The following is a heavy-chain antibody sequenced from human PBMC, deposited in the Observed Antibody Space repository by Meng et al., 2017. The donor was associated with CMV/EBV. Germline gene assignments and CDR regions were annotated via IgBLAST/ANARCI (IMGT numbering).Heavy chain of an antibody. CDR1: GFTFSSVT. Sequence: SGFTFSSVTMTWLRRAPGKGLGWVASISSDSTYIYYAGSLKGRFTISRDNAKNSLFLQMDSLRAEDTAIYYCARDYSIGTPYYFEYWGQGTLVTVSS. CDR3: ARDYSIGTPYYFEY. CDR2: ISSDSTYI. J-gene: IGHJ4*02. D-gene: IGHD3-22*01. V-gene: IGHV3-21*01.